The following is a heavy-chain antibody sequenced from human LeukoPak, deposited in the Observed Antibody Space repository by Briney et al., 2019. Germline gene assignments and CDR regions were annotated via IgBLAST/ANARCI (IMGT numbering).Heavy chain of an antibody. J-gene: IGHJ6*03. D-gene: IGHD6-13*01. CDR1: GGSLNGYY. CDR3: ARHPRIAFPPLYFYYMDV. V-gene: IGHV4-59*08. Sequence: SETLSLTCTVSGGSLNGYYWSWIRQPLGKGLEWIGFIYHSGSVNHNPSLKSRATISVDTSKNQVSLKLTSVTAADTAVYYCARHPRIAFPPLYFYYMDVWGKGTTVTVSS. CDR2: IYHSGSV.